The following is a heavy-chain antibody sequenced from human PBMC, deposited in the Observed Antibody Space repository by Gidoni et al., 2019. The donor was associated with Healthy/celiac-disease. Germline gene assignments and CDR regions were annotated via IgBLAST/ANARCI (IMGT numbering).Heavy chain of an antibody. D-gene: IGHD6-13*01. CDR1: GCSISSSSYY. Sequence: QLQLQESGPGLVKPSETLSLTCTVPGCSISSSSYYWGWIRQPPGKGLEWIGSIYYSGSTYYNPSLKSRVTISVDTSKNQFSLKLSSVTAADTAVYYCARHGLGQQRGGGFDYWGQGTLVTVSS. V-gene: IGHV4-39*01. CDR3: ARHGLGQQRGGGFDY. J-gene: IGHJ4*02. CDR2: IYYSGST.